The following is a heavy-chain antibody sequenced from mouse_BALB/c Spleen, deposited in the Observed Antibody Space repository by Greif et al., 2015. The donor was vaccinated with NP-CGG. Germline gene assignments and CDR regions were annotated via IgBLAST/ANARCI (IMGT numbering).Heavy chain of an antibody. V-gene: IGHV1-7*01. D-gene: IGHD2-10*02. CDR1: GYTFTSYW. CDR3: ARWRYGNLGLYAMDY. Sequence: QVQLKQSGAELAKPGASVKMSCKASGYTFTSYWMHWVKQRPGQGLEWIGYINPSTGYTEYNQKFKDKATLTADKSSSTAYMQLSSLTSEDSAVYYCARWRYGNLGLYAMDYWGQGTSVTVSS. J-gene: IGHJ4*01. CDR2: INPSTGYT.